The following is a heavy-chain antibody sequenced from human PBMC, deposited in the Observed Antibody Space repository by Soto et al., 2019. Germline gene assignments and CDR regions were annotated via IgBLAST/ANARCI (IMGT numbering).Heavy chain of an antibody. CDR2: INPSGGST. CDR3: ARVPGTRGAFDY. J-gene: IGHJ4*02. Sequence: ASVKVSCKASGYTFASYYMHWVRQAPGQGLEWMGIINPSGGSTSYAQKFQGRVTMTRDTSTSTVYMELSSLRSEDTAVYYCARVPGTRGAFDYWGQGTLVTVSS. D-gene: IGHD1-26*01. V-gene: IGHV1-46*01. CDR1: GYTFASYY.